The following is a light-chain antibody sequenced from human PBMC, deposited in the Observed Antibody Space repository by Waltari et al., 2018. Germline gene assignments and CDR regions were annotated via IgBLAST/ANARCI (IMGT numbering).Light chain of an antibody. CDR2: VSSAGSH. J-gene: IGLJ2*01. CDR3: QTWDTGTHVV. CDR1: SGHSSYA. V-gene: IGLV4-69*01. Sequence: QVVLTQLPSASASLGASVKLTCTLSSGHSSYAIAWHQQQPEKGPRDLMKVSSAGSHQKGDGIPDRFSGFSSGTERYLTISSVQSEYEADYYCQTWDTGTHVVFGGGTKLTVL.